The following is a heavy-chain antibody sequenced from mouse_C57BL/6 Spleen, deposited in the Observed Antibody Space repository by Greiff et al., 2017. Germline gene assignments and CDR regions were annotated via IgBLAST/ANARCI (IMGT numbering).Heavy chain of an antibody. CDR3: ARRGSNFAMDY. J-gene: IGHJ4*01. CDR2: ISNGGGST. D-gene: IGHD2-5*01. V-gene: IGHV5-12*01. CDR1: GFTFSDYY. Sequence: EVQLVESGGGLVQPGGSLKLSCAASGFTFSDYYMYWVRQTPEKRLEWVAYISNGGGSTYYPDTVKGRFTISRDNAKNTLYLQMSRLKSEDTAMYYCARRGSNFAMDYWGQGTSVTVSS.